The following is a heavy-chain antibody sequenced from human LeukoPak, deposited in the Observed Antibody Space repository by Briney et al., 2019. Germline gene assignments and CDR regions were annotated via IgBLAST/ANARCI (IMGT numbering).Heavy chain of an antibody. CDR2: IYYSGST. D-gene: IGHD6-19*01. V-gene: IGHV4-39*07. J-gene: IGHJ3*02. CDR1: GGSISSSSYY. CDR3: AVPGYSSGNAFDI. Sequence: PSETLSLTCTVSGGSISSSSYYWGWIRQPPGKGLECIGSIYYSGSTYYNPSLKSRVTISVDTSKNQFSLKLSSVTAADTAVYYCAVPGYSSGNAFDIWGQGTMVTVSS.